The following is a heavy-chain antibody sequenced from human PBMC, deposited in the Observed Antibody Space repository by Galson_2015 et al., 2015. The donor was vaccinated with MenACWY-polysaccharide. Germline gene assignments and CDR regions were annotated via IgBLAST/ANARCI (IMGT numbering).Heavy chain of an antibody. CDR2: IQYDGSNK. CDR1: GSRFSNSG. Sequence: SLRLSCAASGSRFSNSGMHWVRQAPGKGLEWVAVIQYDGSNKVYADSVKSRFTTSRDNSKNTVFLEMNTLGVEDTAVYYCAREGSRIVFHAFDIWGQGTMVTVSS. J-gene: IGHJ3*02. D-gene: IGHD2-2*01. CDR3: AREGSRIVFHAFDI. V-gene: IGHV3-33*01.